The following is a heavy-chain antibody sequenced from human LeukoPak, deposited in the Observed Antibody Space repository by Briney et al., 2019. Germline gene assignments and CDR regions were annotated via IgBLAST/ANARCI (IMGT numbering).Heavy chain of an antibody. V-gene: IGHV4-59*12. CDR1: GGSISNYY. CDR2: IYYSGST. J-gene: IGHJ3*02. Sequence: PSETLSLTCTVSGGSISNYYWSWIRQPPGTGLEWIGYIYYSGSTDYNPSLRSRVTISVDTSKNQFSLKLSSVTAADTAVYYCARLAIRFGARRVLRHAFDIWGQGTMVTVSS. D-gene: IGHD3-10*01. CDR3: ARLAIRFGARRVLRHAFDI.